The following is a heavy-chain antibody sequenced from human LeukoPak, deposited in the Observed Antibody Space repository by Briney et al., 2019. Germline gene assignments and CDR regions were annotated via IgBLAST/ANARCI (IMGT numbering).Heavy chain of an antibody. CDR3: ARGEYSYGYIYYYYGMDV. CDR1: GGTFSSYA. V-gene: IGHV1-69*13. D-gene: IGHD5-18*01. CDR2: IIPIFGTA. Sequence: SVKVSCKASGGTFSSYAISWVRQAPGQGLEWMGGIIPIFGTANYAQKFQGRVTITADESTSTAYMEPSSLRSEDTAVYYCARGEYSYGYIYYYYGMDVWGQGTTVTVSS. J-gene: IGHJ6*02.